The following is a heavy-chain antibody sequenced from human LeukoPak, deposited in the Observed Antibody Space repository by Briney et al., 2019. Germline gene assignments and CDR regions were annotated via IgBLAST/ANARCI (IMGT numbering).Heavy chain of an antibody. V-gene: IGHV4-61*01. CDR2: IYYSGST. J-gene: IGHJ6*02. CDR3: ARDKGLGYCSSTSCYLYGMDV. CDR1: GGSVSSGSYY. Sequence: SETLSLTCTVSGGSVSSGSYYWSWIRQPPGKGLEWIGYIYYSGSTNYNPSLKSRVTISVDTSKNQFSLKLSSVTAADTAVYYCARDKGLGYCSSTSCYLYGMDVWGQGTTVTVSS. D-gene: IGHD2-2*01.